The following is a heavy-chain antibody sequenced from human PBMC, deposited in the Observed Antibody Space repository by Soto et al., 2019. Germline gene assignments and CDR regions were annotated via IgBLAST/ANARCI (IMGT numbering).Heavy chain of an antibody. CDR3: ARVAPLGYCRSSSCLREYFQH. V-gene: IGHV1-18*01. CDR1: GYTFTSYG. J-gene: IGHJ1*01. Sequence: GESLKISCKGSGYTFTSYGISWVRQAPGQGLEWMGWISAYNGNTNYAQKLQGRVTVTRDTSTSTAYMELRSLRSDDTAMYYCARVAPLGYCRSSSCLREYFQHWGQGTLVTVSS. CDR2: ISAYNGNT. D-gene: IGHD2-2*01.